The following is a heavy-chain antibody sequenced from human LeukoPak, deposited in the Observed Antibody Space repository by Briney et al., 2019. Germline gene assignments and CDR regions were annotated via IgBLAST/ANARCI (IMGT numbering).Heavy chain of an antibody. Sequence: ASVKVSCKASGYTFTSYAMHWVRQAPGQRLEWMGWINAGNGNTKYSQKFQGRVTITRDTSTSTAYMELRSLRSDDTAVYYCARDRPGTIGWSMDVWGQGTTATVSS. CDR3: ARDRPGTIGWSMDV. J-gene: IGHJ6*02. CDR1: GYTFTSYA. D-gene: IGHD1-7*01. V-gene: IGHV1-3*01. CDR2: INAGNGNT.